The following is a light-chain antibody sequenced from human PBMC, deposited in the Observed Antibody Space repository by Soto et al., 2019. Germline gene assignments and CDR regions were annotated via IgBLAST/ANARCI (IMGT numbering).Light chain of an antibody. CDR3: QQRTDRPPWT. J-gene: IGKJ1*01. V-gene: IGKV3-11*01. CDR2: DAS. CDR1: QSVSSNY. Sequence: EIVLTQSPGTLSLSPGERATFSCRASQSVSSNYLAWYQHKPGQAPRLLIFDASQRATGIPARFRGSGSGTDFTLSISSLEPEDFAVYYCQQRTDRPPWTFGQGTKVDIK.